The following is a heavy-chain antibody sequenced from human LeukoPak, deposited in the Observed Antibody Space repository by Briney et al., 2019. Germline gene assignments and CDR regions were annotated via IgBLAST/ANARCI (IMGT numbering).Heavy chain of an antibody. Sequence: KPSETLSLTCAVYGGSFSGYYWSWIRQPPGKGLEWIGEINHSGSTNYNPSLKSRVTISVDTSKNQFSLKLSSVTAADTAVYYCASSAGAGGYYYYGMDVWGQGTTVTVSS. CDR3: ASSAGAGGYYYYGMDV. CDR1: GGSFSGYY. J-gene: IGHJ6*02. D-gene: IGHD1-26*01. CDR2: INHSGST. V-gene: IGHV4-34*01.